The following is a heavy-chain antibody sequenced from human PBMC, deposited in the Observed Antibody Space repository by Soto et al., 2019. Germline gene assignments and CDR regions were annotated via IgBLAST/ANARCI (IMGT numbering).Heavy chain of an antibody. CDR3: VRERFGEPYDY. D-gene: IGHD3-10*01. Sequence: GASVKVSCKASGYTFTNFGISWVRQAPGQGLEWMGWISAYNGNTNYAQNFQGRVTMTTDTSTSTAYMELRSLRAEDTAVYYCVRERFGEPYDYWGQGILVTVSS. CDR2: ISAYNGNT. CDR1: GYTFTNFG. J-gene: IGHJ4*02. V-gene: IGHV1-18*01.